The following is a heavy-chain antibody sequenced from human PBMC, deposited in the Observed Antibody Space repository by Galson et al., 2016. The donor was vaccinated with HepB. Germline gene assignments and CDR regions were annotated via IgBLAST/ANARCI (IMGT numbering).Heavy chain of an antibody. CDR2: ISSSTRTI. V-gene: IGHV3-48*01. D-gene: IGHD2-2*01. CDR1: GFTFSSYR. Sequence: SLRLSCAASGFTFSSYRMNWVRQAPGKGLEWVSYISSSTRTIYYADSVKGRFTISRDNAKESLYLQMNSLRAEDTAVYYCARERCSSTSCHGWFDPWGQGTLVSVSS. CDR3: ARERCSSTSCHGWFDP. J-gene: IGHJ5*02.